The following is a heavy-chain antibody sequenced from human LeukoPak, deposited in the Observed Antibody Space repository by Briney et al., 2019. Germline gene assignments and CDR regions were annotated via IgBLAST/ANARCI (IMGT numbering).Heavy chain of an antibody. CDR1: GFSLSTSGVG. V-gene: IGHV2-5*02. CDR3: AHSGGNYGSGRSYYFDC. D-gene: IGHD3-10*01. Sequence: SGPTLVKPTQTLTLTCTFSGFSLSTSGVGVGWIRQPPGKALESLALIYWDDDKRYSPTLKSRLTITKDTSKNQVVLTMTNMDPVDTATYYCAHSGGNYGSGRSYYFDCWGQGTLATVSS. CDR2: IYWDDDK. J-gene: IGHJ4*02.